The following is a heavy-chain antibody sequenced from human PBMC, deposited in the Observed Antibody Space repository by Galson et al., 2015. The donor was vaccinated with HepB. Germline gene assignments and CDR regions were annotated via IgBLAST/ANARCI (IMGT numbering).Heavy chain of an antibody. V-gene: IGHV1-18*04. Sequence: SVKVSCKASGYTSTTFGITWVRQAPGQGLEWVGWISAYNGHRNYAQKFQGRVTMTADTFTSTAYMELRSLRSDDTAIYYCARLPPNPTWFDPWGQGTLVTVSS. CDR3: ARLPPNPTWFDP. D-gene: IGHD1-1*01. CDR2: ISAYNGHR. CDR1: GYTSTTFG. J-gene: IGHJ5*02.